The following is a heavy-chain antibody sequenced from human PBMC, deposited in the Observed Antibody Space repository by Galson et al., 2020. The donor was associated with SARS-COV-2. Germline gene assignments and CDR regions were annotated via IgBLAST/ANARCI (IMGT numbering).Heavy chain of an antibody. CDR1: GFTFDDYA. CDR2: ISWNSGSI. CDR3: AKMAEARDHYNWFDP. J-gene: IGHJ5*02. Sequence: GGSLRLSCAASGFTFDDYAMHWVRQAPGKGLEWVSGISWNSGSIGYADSVKGRFTISRDNAKNSLYLQMNSLRAEDTALYYCAKMAEARDHYNWFDPWGQGTLVTVSS. V-gene: IGHV3-9*01.